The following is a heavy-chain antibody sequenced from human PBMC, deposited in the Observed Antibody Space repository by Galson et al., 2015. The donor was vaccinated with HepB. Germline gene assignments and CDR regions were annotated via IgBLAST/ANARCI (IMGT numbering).Heavy chain of an antibody. D-gene: IGHD3-10*01. J-gene: IGHJ2*01. V-gene: IGHV3-11*06. CDR1: GFTFSDYY. Sequence: SLRLSCAASGFTFSDYYMSWIRQAPGKGLEWVSYISSSSSYTNYADSVKGRFTISRDNAKNSLYLQMNSLRAEDTAVYYCARGVTMVRGSENWYFDLWGRGTLVTVSS. CDR3: ARGVTMVRGSENWYFDL. CDR2: ISSSSSYT.